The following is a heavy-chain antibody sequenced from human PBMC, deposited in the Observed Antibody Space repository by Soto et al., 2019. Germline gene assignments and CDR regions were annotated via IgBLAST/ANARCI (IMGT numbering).Heavy chain of an antibody. V-gene: IGHV3-21*01. CDR3: ARDPEWGGFGDAGDGMDV. D-gene: IGHD3-10*01. CDR2: ISSSSSYI. Sequence: EVQLVESGGGLVKPGGSLRLSCAASGFTFSSYSMNWVRQAPGKGLEWVSSISSSSSYIYYADSVKGRFTISRDNSKNSLYLPMNRLRAEDTAGYYCARDPEWGGFGDAGDGMDVWGQGSTVTVSS. CDR1: GFTFSSYS. J-gene: IGHJ6*02.